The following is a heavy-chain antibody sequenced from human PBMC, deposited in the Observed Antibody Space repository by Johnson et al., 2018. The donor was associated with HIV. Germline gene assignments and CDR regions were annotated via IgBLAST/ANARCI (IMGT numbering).Heavy chain of an antibody. J-gene: IGHJ3*02. CDR2: IKQDGSQK. V-gene: IGHV3-7*05. D-gene: IGHD3-22*01. CDR1: GFTFSSYG. CDR3: ASSSYYDSSGFYAFDI. Sequence: VQLVESGGGVVQPGGSLRLSCAASGFTFSSYGMHWVRQAPGKGLEWVANIKQDGSQKSYVDAVKGRFTISRDNSKNTLTLQMNSLRAEDTAVYYCASSSYYDSSGFYAFDIWGQGTMVTVSS.